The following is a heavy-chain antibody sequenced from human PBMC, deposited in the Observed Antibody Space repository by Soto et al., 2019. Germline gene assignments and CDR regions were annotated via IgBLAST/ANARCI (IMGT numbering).Heavy chain of an antibody. CDR3: ARRYCSGGSCRSGWFDP. J-gene: IGHJ5*02. Sequence: QVQLQQWGAGLLKPSETLSPTCAVYGGSFSGYYWSWIRQHPGQGLERIGESKHSGSTNYNPSLKIRVTIAVVTAKNLFSLKLSSVSAADTALYYWARRYCSGGSCRSGWFDPWGQGTLVTVSS. CDR1: GGSFSGYY. D-gene: IGHD2-15*01. CDR2: SKHSGST. V-gene: IGHV4-34*01.